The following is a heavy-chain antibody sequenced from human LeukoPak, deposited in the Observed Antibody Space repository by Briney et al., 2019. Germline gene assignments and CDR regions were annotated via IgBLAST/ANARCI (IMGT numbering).Heavy chain of an antibody. D-gene: IGHD3-9*01. CDR3: TRELDWLPTLDY. J-gene: IGHJ4*02. V-gene: IGHV3-30*03. CDR2: ISYDGSNK. Sequence: GGSLRLSCAASGFTFSSYGMHWVRQAPGKGLEWVAVISYDGSNKYYADSVKGRFTISRDNSKNTLYLQMNSLRAEDTAVYYCTRELDWLPTLDYWGQGTLVTVSS. CDR1: GFTFSSYG.